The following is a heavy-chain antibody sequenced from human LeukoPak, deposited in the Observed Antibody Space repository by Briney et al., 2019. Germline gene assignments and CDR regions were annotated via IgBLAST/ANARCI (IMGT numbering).Heavy chain of an antibody. Sequence: GGSLRLSCAASGFTVSSNYMSWVRQAPGKGLEWVSVIYSGGSKYYADSVRGRFTISRDNSKNTLYLQMNSLRAEDTAVYYCASSSYGDYTFDYWGQGTLVTVSS. CDR1: GFTVSSNY. D-gene: IGHD4-17*01. CDR2: IYSGGSK. CDR3: ASSSYGDYTFDY. V-gene: IGHV3-53*05. J-gene: IGHJ4*02.